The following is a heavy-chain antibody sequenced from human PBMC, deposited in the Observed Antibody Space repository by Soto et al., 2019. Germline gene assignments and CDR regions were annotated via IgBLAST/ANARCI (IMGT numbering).Heavy chain of an antibody. CDR3: AKEDRGDILTGVGVFDI. CDR2: ISGSGGST. J-gene: IGHJ3*02. D-gene: IGHD3-9*01. CDR1: GFTFSSYA. Sequence: EVQLLESGGGLVQPGGSLRLSCAASGFTFSSYAMSWVRQAPGKGLEWVSAISGSGGSTYYADSVKGRFTISRDNSKNTLYLQMNSLRAEDTAVYYCAKEDRGDILTGVGVFDIWGQGTMVTVSS. V-gene: IGHV3-23*01.